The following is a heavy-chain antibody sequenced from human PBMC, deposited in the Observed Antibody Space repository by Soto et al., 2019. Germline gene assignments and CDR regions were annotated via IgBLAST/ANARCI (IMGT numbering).Heavy chain of an antibody. CDR1: GFTFSSYG. CDR3: VAGQYFFDY. D-gene: IGHD6-19*01. J-gene: IGHJ4*02. CDR2: ISYDGSNK. Sequence: QVQLVESGGGVVQPGRSLRLSCAASGFTFSSYGMQWVRQAPGKELEWVAVISYDGSNKYYADSVKDRFTISRDNSKSTLYLQMNSLRADDTAVYYCVAGQYFFDYCGQGTLVTVSS. V-gene: IGHV3-30*03.